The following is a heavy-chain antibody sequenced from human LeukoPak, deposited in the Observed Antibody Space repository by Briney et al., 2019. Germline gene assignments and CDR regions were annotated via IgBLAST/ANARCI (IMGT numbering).Heavy chain of an antibody. V-gene: IGHV3-74*01. CDR2: INSDGSST. CDR3: ARQDIMSISTNDYYYYYMDV. J-gene: IGHJ6*03. D-gene: IGHD5/OR15-5a*01. Sequence: GGSLRLSCSASGFTFSAYWMHWVRQAPGKGLVWVSRINSDGSSTSYADSVKGRFTISRDNAKNTLYLQMNSLRAEDTAVYYCARQDIMSISTNDYYYYYMDVWGKGTTVTISS. CDR1: GFTFSAYW.